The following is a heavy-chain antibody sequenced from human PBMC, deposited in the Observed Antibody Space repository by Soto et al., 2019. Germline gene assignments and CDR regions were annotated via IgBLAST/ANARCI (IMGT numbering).Heavy chain of an antibody. Sequence: QVQLVESGGGVVQPGKSLRLSCAASGFIFSNYGMHWVRQAPGKGLEWVVLISFDGKNRDYADSVKGRFTTYRDNPKNTLYLEMNSLRPEDTAFYYCAKRGGVVGGSEHPFFEYWGQGTLVTVSS. CDR3: AKRGGVVGGSEHPFFEY. V-gene: IGHV3-30*18. CDR2: ISFDGKNR. D-gene: IGHD2-15*01. CDR1: GFIFSNYG. J-gene: IGHJ4*02.